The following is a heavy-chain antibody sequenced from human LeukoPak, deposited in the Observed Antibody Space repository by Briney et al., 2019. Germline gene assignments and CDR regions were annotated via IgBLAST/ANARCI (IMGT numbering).Heavy chain of an antibody. CDR1: GFTFSSYG. CDR3: AKDTRPDYGDYVFDY. V-gene: IGHV3-30*18. D-gene: IGHD4-17*01. J-gene: IGHJ4*02. CDR2: ISYDGSNK. Sequence: GGSLRLSCAASGFTFSSYGKHWVRQAPGKGLEWVAVISYDGSNKYYTDSVKGRFTISRDNPKNTLYLQMNSLRAEDTAVYYCAKDTRPDYGDYVFDYWGQGTLVTVSS.